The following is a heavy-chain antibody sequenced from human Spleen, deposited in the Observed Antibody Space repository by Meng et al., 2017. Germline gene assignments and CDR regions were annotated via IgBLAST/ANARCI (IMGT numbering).Heavy chain of an antibody. V-gene: IGHV3-23*01. CDR1: GFTFSSYA. Sequence: GGSLRLSCAASGFTFSSYAMSWVRQAPGKGLEWVSTISDSGGSTYYADSVKGRFTISRDNAKNSLYLQMNSLRAEDTAVYYCARGLDCSSTSCYVYYYYYGMDVWGQGTTVTVSS. D-gene: IGHD2-2*01. CDR2: ISDSGGST. CDR3: ARGLDCSSTSCYVYYYYYGMDV. J-gene: IGHJ6*02.